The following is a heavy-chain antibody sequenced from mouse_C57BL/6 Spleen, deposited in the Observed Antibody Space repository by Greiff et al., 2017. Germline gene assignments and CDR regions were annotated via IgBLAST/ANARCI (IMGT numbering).Heavy chain of an antibody. CDR2: ISSGSSTI. CDR3: ARSGGVWYFDV. J-gene: IGHJ1*03. Sequence: EVQLVESGGGLVKPGGSLKLSCAASGFTFSDYGMHWVRQAPEKGLEWVAYISSGSSTIYYADTVKGRFTISRDNAKNTLFLQMTSLRSEDTAVYYCARSGGVWYFDVWGTGTTVTVSS. V-gene: IGHV5-17*01. CDR1: GFTFSDYG.